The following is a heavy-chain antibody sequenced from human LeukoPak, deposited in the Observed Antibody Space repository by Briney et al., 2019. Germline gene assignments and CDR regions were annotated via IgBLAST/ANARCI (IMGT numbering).Heavy chain of an antibody. D-gene: IGHD6-13*01. CDR1: GYTFATYG. J-gene: IGHJ4*02. CDR3: AKVAGDRMDY. CDR2: ISANTGKT. Sequence: ASVKVSCKASGYTFATYGFCWVRQAPGHGLEWMGWISANTGKTDYARKFQGRVTMTTDTSTSTAYMELRSPRPDDTAVYYCAKVAGDRMDYWGQGTLLTVSS. V-gene: IGHV1-18*01.